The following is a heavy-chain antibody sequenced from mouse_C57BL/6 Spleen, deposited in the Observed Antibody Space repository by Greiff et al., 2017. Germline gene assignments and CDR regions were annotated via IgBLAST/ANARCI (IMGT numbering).Heavy chain of an antibody. CDR2: IWRGGST. D-gene: IGHD1-1*01. Sequence: QVQLQQSGPGLVQPSQSLSITCTVSGFSLTSYGVHWVRQSPGKGLEWLGVIWRGGSTDYNAAFMSRLSITKDNSKSQVFFKMNSLQADDTAIYYCAKNYYGSSHEGYAMDYWGQGTSVTVSS. CDR1: GFSLTSYG. J-gene: IGHJ4*01. CDR3: AKNYYGSSHEGYAMDY. V-gene: IGHV2-5*01.